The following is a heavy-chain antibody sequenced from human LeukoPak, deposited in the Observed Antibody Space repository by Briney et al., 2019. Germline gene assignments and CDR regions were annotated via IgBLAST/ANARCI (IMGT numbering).Heavy chain of an antibody. D-gene: IGHD3-10*01. CDR1: GFSFSSYS. V-gene: IGHV3-21*01. CDR3: ARDHVLWFGEPGAFDI. Sequence: PGGSLRLSCAASGFSFSSYSMNWVRQAPGKGLEWVSSISSSSSYIYYADSEKGRFTISRDNAKNSLYLQMNSLRAEDTAVYYCARDHVLWFGEPGAFDIWGQGTMVTVSS. J-gene: IGHJ3*02. CDR2: ISSSSSYI.